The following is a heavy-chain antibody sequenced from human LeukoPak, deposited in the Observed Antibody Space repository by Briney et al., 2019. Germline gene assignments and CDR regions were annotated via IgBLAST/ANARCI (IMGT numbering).Heavy chain of an antibody. J-gene: IGHJ2*01. D-gene: IGHD3-22*01. CDR1: GGSISTYF. V-gene: IGHV4-59*01. CDR3: ARARVRSYSYDSSGFYTSDWHFDL. CDR2: LYYSGSA. Sequence: SETLSLTCSVSGGSISTYFWSWIRQPPGKGLEGIGCLYYSGSATYNPSLKSRVTISVDTSKNQFSLHLTSVTAADTAVYYCARARVRSYSYDSSGFYTSDWHFDLWGRGTLVTVSS.